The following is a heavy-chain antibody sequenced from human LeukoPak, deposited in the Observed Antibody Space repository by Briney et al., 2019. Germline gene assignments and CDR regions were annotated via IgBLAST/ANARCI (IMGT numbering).Heavy chain of an antibody. D-gene: IGHD1-26*01. CDR1: GFTFSTYG. J-gene: IGHJ4*02. Sequence: GGSLRLSCEASGFTFSTYGMNWVRQAPGKGLEWVSAISGSGGSTYYADSVKGRVTISRDNSKNTLYLQVNSLRVEDTAAYYCAKDRLGAMMYFDFWGQGTLVTVSS. CDR3: AKDRLGAMMYFDF. V-gene: IGHV3-23*01. CDR2: ISGSGGST.